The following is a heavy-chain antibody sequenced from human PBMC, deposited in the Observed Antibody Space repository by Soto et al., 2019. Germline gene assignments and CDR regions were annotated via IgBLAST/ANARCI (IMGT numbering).Heavy chain of an antibody. CDR3: ARRDVLRYFYWLPDYGMDV. CDR2: ISAYNGNT. D-gene: IGHD3-9*01. V-gene: IGHV1-18*01. J-gene: IGHJ6*02. CDR1: GYTFTSYG. Sequence: QVQLVQSGAEVKKPGASVKVSCKASGYTFTSYGISWVRQAPGQGLEWMGWISAYNGNTNYAQKLQGRVTMTTDTSTSTAYMELRSLRTDDTAVYYCARRDVLRYFYWLPDYGMDVWGQGTTVTVSS.